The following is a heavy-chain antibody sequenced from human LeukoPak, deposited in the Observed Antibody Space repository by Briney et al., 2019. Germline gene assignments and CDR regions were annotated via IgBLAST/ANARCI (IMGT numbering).Heavy chain of an antibody. CDR1: GFTFSSYW. V-gene: IGHV3-74*01. CDR3: ARDLLRYFDCYYPPNAFDI. Sequence: TGGSLRLSCAASGFTFSSYWMHWVRQAPGKGLVWVSRINSDGSSTSYADSVKGRFTISRDNAKNTLYLQMNSLRAEDTAVYYCARDLLRYFDCYYPPNAFDIWGQGTMVTVSS. CDR2: INSDGSST. J-gene: IGHJ3*02. D-gene: IGHD3-9*01.